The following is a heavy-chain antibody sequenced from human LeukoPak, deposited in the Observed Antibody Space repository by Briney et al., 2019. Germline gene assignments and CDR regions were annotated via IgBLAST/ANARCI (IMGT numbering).Heavy chain of an antibody. J-gene: IGHJ4*02. D-gene: IGHD2-15*01. CDR2: ISRDGSYI. Sequence: NAGGSLRLSCAASGFTFSSYIMNWVRQAPGKGLEWVSSISRDGSYIHYADSVKGRFTISRDNAKQSLYLQMSSLRAEDTAVYYCARHEGYSFDYWGQGTLVTVPS. CDR3: ARHEGYSFDY. V-gene: IGHV3-21*01. CDR1: GFTFSSYI.